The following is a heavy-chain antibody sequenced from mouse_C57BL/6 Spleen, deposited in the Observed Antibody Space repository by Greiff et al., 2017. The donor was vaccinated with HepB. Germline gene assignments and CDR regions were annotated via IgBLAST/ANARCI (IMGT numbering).Heavy chain of an antibody. V-gene: IGHV5-17*01. Sequence: EVMLVESGGGLVKPGGSLKLSCAASGFTFSDYGMHWVRQAPEKGLEWVAYISSGSSTIYSADTVKGRFTSSRDNAKNTLFLQMTSLRSEDTAMYYCAVNWPYAMDYWGQGTSVTVSS. CDR2: ISSGSSTI. J-gene: IGHJ4*01. CDR3: AVNWPYAMDY. D-gene: IGHD4-1*01. CDR1: GFTFSDYG.